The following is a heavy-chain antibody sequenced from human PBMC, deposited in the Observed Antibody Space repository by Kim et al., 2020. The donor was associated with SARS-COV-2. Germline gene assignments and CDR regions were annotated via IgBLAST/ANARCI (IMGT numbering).Heavy chain of an antibody. CDR1: GFTFSSYS. CDR2: ISSSSSYI. J-gene: IGHJ3*02. Sequence: GGSLRLSCAASGFTFSSYSMNWVRQAPGKGLEWVSSISSSSSYIYYEDSVKGRFTISRDNAKNSLYLQMNSLRAEDTAVYYCARVSRITNDAFDIWGQGTMITVSS. CDR3: ARVSRITNDAFDI. D-gene: IGHD2-2*01. V-gene: IGHV3-21*01.